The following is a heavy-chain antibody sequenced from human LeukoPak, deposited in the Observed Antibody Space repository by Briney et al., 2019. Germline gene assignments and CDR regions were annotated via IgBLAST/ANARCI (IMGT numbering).Heavy chain of an antibody. V-gene: IGHV3-23*01. CDR2: ISGSGGST. Sequence: PGGSLRLSCAASGFTFSSYSMNWVRQAPGKGLEWVSAISGSGGSTYYADSVKGRFTISRDNSKNTLYLQMNSLRAEDTAVYYCAKDEPYSSSSLDYWGQGTLVTVSS. CDR3: AKDEPYSSSSLDY. CDR1: GFTFSSYS. J-gene: IGHJ4*02. D-gene: IGHD6-6*01.